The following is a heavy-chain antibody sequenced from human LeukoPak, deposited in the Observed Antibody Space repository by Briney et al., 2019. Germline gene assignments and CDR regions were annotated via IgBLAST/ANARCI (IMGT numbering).Heavy chain of an antibody. CDR2: INPNSGGT. J-gene: IGHJ4*02. CDR3: ARVLARYGNLDY. V-gene: IGHV1-2*02. Sequence: GASVKVSCKASGYTXTDYYIHWVRQAPGQGLEWMGWINPNSGGTNYTQKFQGRVTMTRDTSISTAYLELNRLTSDDTAVYYCARVLARYGNLDYWGQGILVTVSS. CDR1: GYTXTDYY. D-gene: IGHD1-14*01.